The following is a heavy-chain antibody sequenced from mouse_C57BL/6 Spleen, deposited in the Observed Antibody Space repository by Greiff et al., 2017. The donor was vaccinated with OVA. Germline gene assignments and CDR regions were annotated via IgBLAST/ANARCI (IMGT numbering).Heavy chain of an antibody. V-gene: IGHV2-2*01. CDR3: ARNPPFTTVVAPYAMDY. CDR2: IWSGGST. D-gene: IGHD1-1*01. Sequence: QVQLKESGPGLVQPSQSLSITCTVSGFSLTSYGVHWVRQSPGKGLEWLGVIWSGGSTDYNAAFISRLSISKDNSKSQVFFKMNSLQADDTAIYYCARNPPFTTVVAPYAMDYWGQGTSVTVSS. J-gene: IGHJ4*01. CDR1: GFSLTSYG.